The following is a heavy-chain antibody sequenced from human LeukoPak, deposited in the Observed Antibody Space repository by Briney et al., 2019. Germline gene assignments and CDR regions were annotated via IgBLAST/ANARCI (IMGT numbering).Heavy chain of an antibody. CDR3: AKDIEDIVVVGSFDY. J-gene: IGHJ4*02. CDR2: MKQDGREK. CDR1: GFIFSNYW. Sequence: PGGSLRLSCAASGFIFSNYWMSWVRRAPGKGLEWVANMKQDGREKYLVDSVKGRFTISRDNAKNSVYLQMNSLRAEDTAVYYCAKDIEDIVVVGSFDYWGQGTLVTVSS. D-gene: IGHD2-15*01. V-gene: IGHV3-7*03.